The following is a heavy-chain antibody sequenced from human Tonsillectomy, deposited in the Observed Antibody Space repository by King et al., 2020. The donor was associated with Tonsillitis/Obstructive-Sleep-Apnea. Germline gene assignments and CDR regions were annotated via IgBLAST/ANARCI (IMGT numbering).Heavy chain of an antibody. CDR1: GFTFSSYG. CDR3: ARDVPDYGDLDY. J-gene: IGHJ4*02. CDR2: IWYDGSNK. Sequence: VQLVESGGGVVQPGRSLRLSCAASGFTFSSYGMHWVRQAPGKGLEWVAVIWYDGSNKYYADSVKGRFTISRDNSKNTLYLQMNSLRAEDTAVYYCARDVPDYGDLDYWGQGTLVTVSS. D-gene: IGHD3-16*01. V-gene: IGHV3-33*01.